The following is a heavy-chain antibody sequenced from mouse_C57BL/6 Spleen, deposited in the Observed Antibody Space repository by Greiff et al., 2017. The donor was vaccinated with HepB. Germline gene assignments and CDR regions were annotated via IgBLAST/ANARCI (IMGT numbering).Heavy chain of an antibody. CDR2: IDPENGDT. CDR1: GFNIKDDY. J-gene: IGHJ2*01. V-gene: IGHV14-4*01. Sequence: EVQLRQSGAELVRPGASVKLSCTASGFNIKDDYMHWVKQRPEQGLEWIGWIDPENGDTEYASKFQGKATITADTSSNTAYLQLSSLTSEDTAVYYCTTEGITTVVGDYWGQGTTLTVSS. CDR3: TTEGITTVVGDY. D-gene: IGHD1-1*01.